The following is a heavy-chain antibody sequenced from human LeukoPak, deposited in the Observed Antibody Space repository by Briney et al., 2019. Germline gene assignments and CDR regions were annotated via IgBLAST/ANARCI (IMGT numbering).Heavy chain of an antibody. J-gene: IGHJ4*02. CDR1: GGTFSSYA. CDR2: IIPNFGTA. V-gene: IGHV1-69*01. D-gene: IGHD6-13*01. CDR3: ARFPSSLAAAGYYFDY. Sequence: ASVKVSCKASGGTFSSYAISWVRQAPGQGLEWMGGIIPNFGTANYAQKFQGRVTITADESTSTAYMELSSLRSEDTAVYYCARFPSSLAAAGYYFDYWGQGTLVTVSS.